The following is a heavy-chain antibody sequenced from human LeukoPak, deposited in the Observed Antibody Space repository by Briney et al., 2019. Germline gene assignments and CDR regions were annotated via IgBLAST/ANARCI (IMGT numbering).Heavy chain of an antibody. D-gene: IGHD3-22*01. CDR2: IYYSGST. V-gene: IGHV4-31*03. Sequence: PSQTLSLPCTVSGGSISSGGYYWTWIRQHPGKGLEWIGYIYYSGSTYYNPSLKSRVTISVDTSKNQFSLKLSSVTAADTAVYYCARGDYDSSGYYDYWGQGTLVTVSS. CDR3: ARGDYDSSGYYDY. CDR1: GGSISSGGYY. J-gene: IGHJ4*02.